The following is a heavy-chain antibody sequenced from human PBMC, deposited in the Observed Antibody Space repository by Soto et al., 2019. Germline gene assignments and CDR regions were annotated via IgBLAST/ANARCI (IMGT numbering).Heavy chain of an antibody. Sequence: QITLKESGPTLVKPTQTLTLTCIFSGFSLSTSGVGVCWIRQPPGKALEWLAVIYWDDDKRYSPSLKSRVTITRDTSKNQVVFTMTNMDPEDTGTFYCAHLTSWGEGAPFDIWGQGTKVTVSS. D-gene: IGHD3-16*01. CDR2: IYWDDDK. V-gene: IGHV2-5*02. J-gene: IGHJ3*02. CDR3: AHLTSWGEGAPFDI. CDR1: GFSLSTSGVG.